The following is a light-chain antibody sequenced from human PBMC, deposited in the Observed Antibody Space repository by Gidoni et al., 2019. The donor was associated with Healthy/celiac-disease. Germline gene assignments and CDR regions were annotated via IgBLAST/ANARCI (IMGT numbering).Light chain of an antibody. CDR1: SSDVGVYNY. V-gene: IGLV2-14*01. J-gene: IGLJ1*01. Sequence: SALTQPASVSGSPGQSITISCTGTSSDVGVYNYVSWYQQHPGKAPKLMIYEVSNRPSGVSNRFSGSKSGNTATLTISGLQAEDEADYYCSSYTSSTTPCVFGTGTKVTVL. CDR2: EVS. CDR3: SSYTSSTTPCV.